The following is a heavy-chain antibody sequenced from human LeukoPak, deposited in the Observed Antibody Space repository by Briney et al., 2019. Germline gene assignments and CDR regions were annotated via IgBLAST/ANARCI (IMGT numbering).Heavy chain of an antibody. CDR3: AKSGYSGYDQPPESMDV. CDR2: ISGSGGST. CDR1: GFTFRNYA. Sequence: PGGSLRLSCAASGFTFRNYAMSWGRKAPGKGLEWVSGISGSGGSTYYADSVKGRFTISRDNCKNTLYLQMNSLRAEDTAVYYCAKSGYSGYDQPPESMDVWGQGTTVTVSS. D-gene: IGHD5-12*01. V-gene: IGHV3-23*01. J-gene: IGHJ6*02.